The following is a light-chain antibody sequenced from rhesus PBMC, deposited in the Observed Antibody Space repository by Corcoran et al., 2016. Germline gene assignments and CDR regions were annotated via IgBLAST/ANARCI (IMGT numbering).Light chain of an antibody. Sequence: DIVMTQTPLSLPVTPGEPASISCRSSQSLLHSNGNTYLYWYLQKPGQPPRLLIYRVSNQFSGVPDRFSGRGSGTDFTLKISRVEAEDVGVYYCMQALQTPFPFGPGTKLDIK. CDR3: MQALQTPFP. J-gene: IGKJ3*01. V-gene: IGKV2-73*01. CDR1: QSLLHSNGNTY. CDR2: RVS.